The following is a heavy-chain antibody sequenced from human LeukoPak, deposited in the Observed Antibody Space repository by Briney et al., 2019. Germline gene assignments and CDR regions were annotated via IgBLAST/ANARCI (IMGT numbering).Heavy chain of an antibody. D-gene: IGHD3-16*02. CDR1: GFTSSSYA. V-gene: IGHV3-30-3*02. CDR2: ISYDGSNK. J-gene: IGHJ4*02. CDR3: AKTPYYDYVWGTYRPYFDY. Sequence: GGSLRLSCAASGFTSSSYAMHWVRQAPGKGLEWVAVISYDGSNKYYADSVKGRFTISRDNSKNTLYLQMNSLGAEDTAVYYCAKTPYYDYVWGTYRPYFDYWGQGTLVTVSS.